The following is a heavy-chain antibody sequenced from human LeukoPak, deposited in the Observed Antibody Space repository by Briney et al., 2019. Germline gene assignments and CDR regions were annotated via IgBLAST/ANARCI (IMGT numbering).Heavy chain of an antibody. CDR2: INHSGST. D-gene: IGHD3-10*01. CDR3: ARGSAQSLWCGELLREYYYGMDV. Sequence: NPSETLSLTCAVYGGSFSGYYWSWIRQPPGKGLEWIGEINHSGSTNYNPSLKSRVTISIDTSKNQFSLKLSSVTAADTAVYYCARGSAQSLWCGELLREYYYGMDVWGQGPTVTVSS. V-gene: IGHV4-34*01. J-gene: IGHJ6*02. CDR1: GGSFSGYY.